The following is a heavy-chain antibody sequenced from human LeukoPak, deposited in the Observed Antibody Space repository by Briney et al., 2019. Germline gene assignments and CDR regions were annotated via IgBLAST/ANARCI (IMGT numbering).Heavy chain of an antibody. CDR2: ISGSSHTI. CDR1: GFTFSSYS. V-gene: IGHV3-48*01. CDR3: ARDTSQLDY. J-gene: IGHJ4*02. Sequence: PGGSLRLSCAASGFTFSSYSMNWVRQAPGKGLEWVSYISGSSHTIYYADSVKGRFTVSRDNAKNSLYLQMNSLRAEDTAVYYCARDTSQLDYWGQGTLVTVSS.